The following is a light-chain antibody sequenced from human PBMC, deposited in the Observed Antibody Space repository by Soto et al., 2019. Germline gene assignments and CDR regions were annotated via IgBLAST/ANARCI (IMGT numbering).Light chain of an antibody. Sequence: QSALTQPASVSGSPGQSITISCTGPSSDVGSYNLVSWYQQYPGKAPKLIIFEVFKRPSGVSHRFSGSKSGNTASLTISGLQAVDEANYYCCSYAGRATYVFGGGTKVTVL. CDR3: CSYAGRATYV. CDR1: SSDVGSYNL. CDR2: EVF. V-gene: IGLV2-23*02. J-gene: IGLJ2*01.